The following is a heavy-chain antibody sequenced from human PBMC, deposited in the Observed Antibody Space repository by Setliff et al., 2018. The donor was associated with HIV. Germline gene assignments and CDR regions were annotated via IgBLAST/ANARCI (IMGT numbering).Heavy chain of an antibody. D-gene: IGHD1-1*01. CDR1: GFTVSSYY. J-gene: IGHJ4*02. CDR3: AGSRGYFVQAD. Sequence: GGSLRLSCAASGFTVSSYYMSWVRQSPGKGLEWVANIHKDGGEKYYVDSVKGRVTISRDNTKNFLYLEMNSLRAEDTAVYYCAGSRGYFVQADWGQGTLVTVSS. V-gene: IGHV3-7*01. CDR2: IHKDGGEK.